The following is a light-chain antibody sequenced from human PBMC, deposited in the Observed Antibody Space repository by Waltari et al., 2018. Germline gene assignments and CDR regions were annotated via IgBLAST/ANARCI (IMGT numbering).Light chain of an antibody. CDR3: QHRDHWPPDAT. J-gene: IGKJ3*01. V-gene: IGKV3-11*01. Sequence: ELVLTQSPATLSLSPGERATLSCRASQSVRGYIAWYQQKPGQAPRPLIDDTSNRATGLPARFSGSGSGTDFTLTISSLEPEDFAVYYCQHRDHWPPDATFGPGTKVDIK. CDR2: DTS. CDR1: QSVRGY.